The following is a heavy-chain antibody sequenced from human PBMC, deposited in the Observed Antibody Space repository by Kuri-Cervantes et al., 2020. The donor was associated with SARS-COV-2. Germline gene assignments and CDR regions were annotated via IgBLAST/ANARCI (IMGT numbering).Heavy chain of an antibody. Sequence: SETLSLTCAVYGGSFSGYYWSWIRQPPGKGLEWIGEINHSGSTNYNPSLRSRVTISVDTSKDQFSLKLSSVTAADTAVYYCARAPWVAATRYYYMDVWGKGTTVTVSS. J-gene: IGHJ6*03. D-gene: IGHD2-15*01. CDR3: ARAPWVAATRYYYMDV. CDR2: INHSGST. V-gene: IGHV4-34*01. CDR1: GGSFSGYY.